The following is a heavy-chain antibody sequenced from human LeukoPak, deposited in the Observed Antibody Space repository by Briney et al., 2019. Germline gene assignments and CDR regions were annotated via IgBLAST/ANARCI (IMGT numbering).Heavy chain of an antibody. CDR1: GGSISSYY. CDR2: IYYSGST. V-gene: IGHV4-59*12. Sequence: NPSETLSLTYTVSGGSISSYYWSWIRQPPGKGLEWIGYIYYSGSTNYNPSLKSRVTISVDTSKNQFSLKLSSVTAADTAVYYCARVDSSGYYGKYAFDIWGQGTMVTVSS. J-gene: IGHJ3*02. CDR3: ARVDSSGYYGKYAFDI. D-gene: IGHD3-22*01.